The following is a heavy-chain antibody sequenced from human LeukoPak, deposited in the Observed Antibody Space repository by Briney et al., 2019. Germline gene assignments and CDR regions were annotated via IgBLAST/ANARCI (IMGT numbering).Heavy chain of an antibody. V-gene: IGHV3-53*01. CDR3: ARAGPIDY. CDR1: GFIVSSKY. Sequence: GGSLRLSCAASGFIVSSKYMSWVRQASGKGLEWVSVIYSGGSTYYAASVEGRFSISRDNSKNTVYLQMNNLRVDDTAVYYCARAGPIDYWGQGTLVTVSS. CDR2: IYSGGST. J-gene: IGHJ4*02.